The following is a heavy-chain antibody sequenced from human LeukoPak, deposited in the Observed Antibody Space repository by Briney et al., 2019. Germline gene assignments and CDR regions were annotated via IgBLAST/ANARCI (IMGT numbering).Heavy chain of an antibody. Sequence: PSETLSLTCAVYGGSFSGYYWSWIRQPPGKGLEWIGEINHSGSTNYNPSLKSRVTISVDTSKNQFSLTLSSVTAADTAVYYCARGYCSGGSCSTFDYWGQGTLVTVSS. J-gene: IGHJ4*02. CDR1: GGSFSGYY. CDR2: INHSGST. CDR3: ARGYCSGGSCSTFDY. V-gene: IGHV4-34*01. D-gene: IGHD2-15*01.